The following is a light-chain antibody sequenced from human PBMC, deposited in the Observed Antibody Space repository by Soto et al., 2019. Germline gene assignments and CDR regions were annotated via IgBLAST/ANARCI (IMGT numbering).Light chain of an antibody. CDR3: QSYDSSPSAWV. J-gene: IGLJ3*02. CDR1: SSNIGAGYD. Sequence: QSVLTQPPSVSGAPGQRVTISCTGSSSNIGAGYDVHWYQQLLGTAPKLLIYGNSNRPSGVPDRFAGSKSRTSASLAITGLQAEDEADYYCQSYDSSPSAWVFGGGTKLTVL. V-gene: IGLV1-40*01. CDR2: GNS.